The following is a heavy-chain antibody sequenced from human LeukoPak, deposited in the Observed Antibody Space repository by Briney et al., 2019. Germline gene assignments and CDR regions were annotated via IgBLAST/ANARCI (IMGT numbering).Heavy chain of an antibody. J-gene: IGHJ6*03. D-gene: IGHD3-3*01. CDR1: GFTFSSYA. CDR3: AKDHYDFWSGSFSPGYMDV. CDR2: ISGSGGST. V-gene: IGHV3-23*01. Sequence: GGSLRLSCAASGFTFSSYAMSWVRQAPGKGLEWVSAISGSGGSTYYADSVKGRFTISRDNSKNTLYLQMNSLRAEDTAVYYCAKDHYDFWSGSFSPGYMDVWGKGTTVTVSS.